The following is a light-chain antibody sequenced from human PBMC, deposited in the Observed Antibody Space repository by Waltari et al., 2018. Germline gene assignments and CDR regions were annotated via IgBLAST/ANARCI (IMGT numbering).Light chain of an antibody. Sequence: QSALTQPASVSESPGQSITISCTGTSSDVGGYNYVSWYQQHPGKAPKLMIYDVSNRPSGVSNRFSGSKSGNTASLTSSGLQAEDEADYYCSSYISSSTLELFGGGTSLTVL. CDR2: DVS. V-gene: IGLV2-14*03. J-gene: IGLJ2*01. CDR3: SSYISSSTLEL. CDR1: SSDVGGYNY.